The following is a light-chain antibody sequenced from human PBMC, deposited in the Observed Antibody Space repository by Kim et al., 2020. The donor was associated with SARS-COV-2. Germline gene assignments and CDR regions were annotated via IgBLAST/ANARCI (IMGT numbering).Light chain of an antibody. CDR3: QQYGSSQGFT. CDR1: QSVSSSY. J-gene: IGKJ3*01. Sequence: EIVLTQSPGTLSLSPGERATFSCRASQSVSSSYLAWYQQKPGQAPRLLIYGASSRATGIPDRFSGSGSGTDFTLTISRLEPEDFAVYYCQQYGSSQGFTFGPGTKVDIK. V-gene: IGKV3-20*01. CDR2: GAS.